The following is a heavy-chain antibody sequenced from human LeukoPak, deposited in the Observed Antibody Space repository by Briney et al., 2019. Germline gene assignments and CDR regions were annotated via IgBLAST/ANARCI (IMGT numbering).Heavy chain of an antibody. CDR1: GFTFSSYG. J-gene: IGHJ6*02. Sequence: GGSLRLSCAASGFTFSSYGMHWVRQAPGKGLEWVPVISYDGSNKYYADSVKGRFTISRDNSKNTLYLQMNSLRAEDTAVYYCAKDVSALSHYYGMDVWGQGTTVTVSS. V-gene: IGHV3-30*18. CDR3: AKDVSALSHYYGMDV. D-gene: IGHD2/OR15-2a*01. CDR2: ISYDGSNK.